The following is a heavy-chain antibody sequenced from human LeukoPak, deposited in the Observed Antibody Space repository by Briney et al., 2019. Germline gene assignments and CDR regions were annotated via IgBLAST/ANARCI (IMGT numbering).Heavy chain of an antibody. J-gene: IGHJ4*02. CDR3: SRQAGSGFDY. CDR1: GFTFTDYW. CDR2: VKSDGGGI. D-gene: IGHD3-10*01. Sequence: GGSLRLSCAVSGFTFTDYWFHWVRQAPGKGLEWVSRVKSDGGGINYGDSVKGRFTMSRDNAKNTLYLQMNSLRAEDTAVYYWSRQAGSGFDYWGQGSLVTVSS. V-gene: IGHV3-74*01.